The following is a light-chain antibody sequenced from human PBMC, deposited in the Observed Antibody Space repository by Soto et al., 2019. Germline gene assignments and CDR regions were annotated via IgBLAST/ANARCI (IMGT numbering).Light chain of an antibody. J-gene: IGKJ3*01. CDR1: QSLLHSNGYNY. Sequence: EIVMTQSPLSLSVTPGEPDSISCRSSQSLLHSNGYNYLDWYLQKPGQSRQLLIYLGSNRASGVPARFSGSGSGTDFTLKISRVEADDVGVYYCMQALRNRPITFGPGTKVDIK. CDR2: LGS. V-gene: IGKV2-28*01. CDR3: MQALRNRPIT.